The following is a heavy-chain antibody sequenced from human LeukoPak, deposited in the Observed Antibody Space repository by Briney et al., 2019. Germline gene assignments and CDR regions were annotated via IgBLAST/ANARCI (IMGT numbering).Heavy chain of an antibody. V-gene: IGHV1-2*06. CDR1: GYTFTGSY. J-gene: IGHJ6*03. CDR3: ARSAEHCNNGVCFTDYYMDV. D-gene: IGHD2-8*01. Sequence: GASVKVSCKASGYTFTGSYIHWVRQAPGQGLEWMGRINPNSGDTNYAQKVQGRVTMTRDKSISTTYMELSSLTSDDTAVYFCARSAEHCNNGVCFTDYYMDVWGKGTTVTVSS. CDR2: INPNSGDT.